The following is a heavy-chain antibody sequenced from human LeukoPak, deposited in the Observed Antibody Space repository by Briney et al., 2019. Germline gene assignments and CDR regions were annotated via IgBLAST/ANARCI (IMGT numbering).Heavy chain of an antibody. CDR3: ARTSYDILTGYYEPPTYYFDY. V-gene: IGHV1-46*01. CDR1: GYTFTSYY. J-gene: IGHJ4*02. Sequence: GPSVNLSCKLSGYTFTSYYMHWVRQAPRQGLEWMGVINPSGGSTGYTQKFQGRVTMTRDTSTSTVYMELSRLRSEHTAVYYCARTSYDILTGYYEPPTYYFDYWGQGTLVTVSS. D-gene: IGHD3-9*01. CDR2: INPSGGST.